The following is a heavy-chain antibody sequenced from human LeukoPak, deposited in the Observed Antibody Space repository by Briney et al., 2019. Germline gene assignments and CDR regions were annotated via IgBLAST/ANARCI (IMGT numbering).Heavy chain of an antibody. D-gene: IGHD2-2*01. CDR3: ARHAKDYYYYHYMDV. CDR1: GYSISSGHY. V-gene: IGHV4-38-2*02. CDR2: IHSSGTT. J-gene: IGHJ6*03. Sequence: SETLSLTCTVSGYSISSGHYWGWIRQPPGKRLEWIGSIHSSGTTYYNPTLKSRVTISVDTSKNQFSLKLSSVTAADTAVYYCARHAKDYYYYHYMDVWGKGTTVTVSS.